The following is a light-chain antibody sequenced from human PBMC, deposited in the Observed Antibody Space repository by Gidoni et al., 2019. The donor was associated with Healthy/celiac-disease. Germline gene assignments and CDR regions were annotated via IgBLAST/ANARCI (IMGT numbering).Light chain of an antibody. CDR1: QGMSSY. Sequence: AIRMTQSPSSFSASTGDRVTITCRASQGMSSYLAWYQQKPGKAPKLLIYAASTLQSGVPSRFSGSGSGTDFTLTISCLQSEDFATYYCQQYYSYPWTFXQXTKVEIK. V-gene: IGKV1-8*01. CDR2: AAS. CDR3: QQYYSYPWT. J-gene: IGKJ1*01.